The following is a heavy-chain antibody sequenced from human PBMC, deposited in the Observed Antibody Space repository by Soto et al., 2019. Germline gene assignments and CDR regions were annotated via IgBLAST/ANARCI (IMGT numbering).Heavy chain of an antibody. CDR3: ARAGTTLTLVRGVSIYGYYFDN. Sequence: QVQLQESGPGLVKPSETLSLTCTVSGGSISSYYWSWIRQPPGRGLEWIGYIYNTGSTNYNPSLKSRVTISVDTSKNQFSLKLSSATAADTDVYYCARAGTTLTLVRGVSIYGYYFDNWGQGTLVTVSS. CDR1: GGSISSYY. CDR2: IYNTGST. J-gene: IGHJ4*02. D-gene: IGHD3-10*01. V-gene: IGHV4-59*01.